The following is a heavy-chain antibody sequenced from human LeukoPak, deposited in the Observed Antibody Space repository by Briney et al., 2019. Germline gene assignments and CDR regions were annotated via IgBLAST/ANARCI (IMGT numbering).Heavy chain of an antibody. CDR2: IYTSGST. CDR3: AREGSTGNMECSRFDF. CDR1: GGSISSYY. D-gene: IGHD1-1*01. Sequence: KPSETLSLTCSVSGGSISSYYWSWIRQPAGKGLEWIGRIYTSGSTNYNPSLKSRLTMSVDTPKNQFAQKLSSVTAADTAVDYCAREGSTGNMECSRFDFGGQGTLVTVSS. V-gene: IGHV4-4*07. J-gene: IGHJ4*02.